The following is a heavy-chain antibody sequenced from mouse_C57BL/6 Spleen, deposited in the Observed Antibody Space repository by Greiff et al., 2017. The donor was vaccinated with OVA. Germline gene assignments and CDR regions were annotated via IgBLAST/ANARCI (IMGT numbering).Heavy chain of an antibody. D-gene: IGHD2-12*01. J-gene: IGHJ2*01. CDR2: IYPRDGST. CDR1: GYTFTSYD. V-gene: IGHV1-85*01. CDR3: ASEGSRYN. Sequence: QVQLQQSGPELVKPGASVQLSCKASGYTFTSYDINWVKQRPGQGLEWIGWIYPRDGSTKYNEKFKGKATLTVDTSSSTAFMELHSLTSEDSAVYFCASEGSRYNWGQGTTLTVSS.